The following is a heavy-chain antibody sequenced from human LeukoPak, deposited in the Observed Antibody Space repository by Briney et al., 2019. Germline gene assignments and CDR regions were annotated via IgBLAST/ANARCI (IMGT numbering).Heavy chain of an antibody. D-gene: IGHD1-7*01. CDR2: INDSGGSP. CDR3: AKVLVGTTCFEY. J-gene: IGHJ4*02. CDR1: GFTFTTYA. V-gene: IGHV3-23*01. Sequence: GGSLRLSCAASGFTFTTYAMTWVRQAPGKGLEWVSRINDSGGSPYYADSVKGRFTMSRDNSKNTVYLQINSLRVEDTAVYYCAKVLVGTTCFEYWGQGTLVTVPS.